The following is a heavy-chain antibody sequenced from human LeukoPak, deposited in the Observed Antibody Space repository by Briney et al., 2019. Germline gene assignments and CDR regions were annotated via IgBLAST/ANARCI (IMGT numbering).Heavy chain of an antibody. CDR2: ISTSGGST. D-gene: IGHD3-10*01. CDR3: AKVRFGVTARYHFDF. V-gene: IGHV3-23*01. J-gene: IGHJ4*02. Sequence: GGSLRLSCAASGFTFSSYAMSWVRQAPGKGLEWVSTISTSGGSTYYADSVKGRFTISRDNSKDTLYLQMNSLRAEDTAVYYCAKVRFGVTARYHFDFWGQGTLVTVSS. CDR1: GFTFSSYA.